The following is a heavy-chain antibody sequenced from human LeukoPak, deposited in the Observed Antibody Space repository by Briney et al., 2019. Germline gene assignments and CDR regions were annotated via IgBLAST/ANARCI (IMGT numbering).Heavy chain of an antibody. Sequence: SETLSLTCTVSGGSISSYYWSWIRQPAGKGLEWIGRIYTGGSTNYNPSLKSRVTMSVDTSKNQFSLKLSSVTAADTAVYYCARSGSGSYYYYYMDVWGKGTTVTVSS. J-gene: IGHJ6*03. CDR1: GGSISSYY. CDR3: ARSGSGSYYYYYMDV. CDR2: IYTGGST. V-gene: IGHV4-4*07. D-gene: IGHD3-10*01.